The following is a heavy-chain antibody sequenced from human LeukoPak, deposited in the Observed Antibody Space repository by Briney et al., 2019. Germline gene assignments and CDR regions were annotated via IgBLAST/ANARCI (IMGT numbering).Heavy chain of an antibody. D-gene: IGHD6-19*01. V-gene: IGHV1-46*01. J-gene: IGHJ4*02. CDR3: ARDSSGSETNPRHYFDY. CDR2: NNPSGGST. Sequence: ASVKVSCKASGYTFTSYYMHWVRQAPGQGLEWMGINNPSGGSTSYAQKFQGRVTMTRDTSTSTVYMELGSLRSEDTAVYYCARDSSGSETNPRHYFDYWGQGTLVTVSS. CDR1: GYTFTSYY.